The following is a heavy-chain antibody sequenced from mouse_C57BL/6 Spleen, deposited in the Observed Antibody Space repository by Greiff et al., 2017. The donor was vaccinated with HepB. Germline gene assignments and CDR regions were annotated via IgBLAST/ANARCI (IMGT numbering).Heavy chain of an antibody. J-gene: IGHJ4*01. Sequence: DVKLVESEGGLVQPGSSMKLSCTASGFTFSDYYMAWVRQVPEKGLEWVANINYDGSSTYYLDSLKSRFIISRDNAKNILYLQMSSLTSEDTATYYCARGFYYDYDGKNYYAMDYWGQGTSVTVSS. D-gene: IGHD2-4*01. V-gene: IGHV5-16*01. CDR3: ARGFYYDYDGKNYYAMDY. CDR1: GFTFSDYY. CDR2: INYDGSST.